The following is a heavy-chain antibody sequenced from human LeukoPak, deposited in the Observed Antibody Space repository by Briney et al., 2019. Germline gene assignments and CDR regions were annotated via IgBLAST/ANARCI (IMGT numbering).Heavy chain of an antibody. J-gene: IGHJ4*02. CDR3: AKSRRQSGTYFDY. CDR2: VSGSGGST. CDR1: GFTLGSFA. V-gene: IGHV3-23*01. D-gene: IGHD1-26*01. Sequence: GGSLRLSCAASGFTLGSFAMAWVRQAPGKGLEWVSSVSGSGGSTYYADSVKGRFTISRDNSKNTLYLQMKSLRAEDTAVYFCAKSRRQSGTYFDYWGQGTLVTASS.